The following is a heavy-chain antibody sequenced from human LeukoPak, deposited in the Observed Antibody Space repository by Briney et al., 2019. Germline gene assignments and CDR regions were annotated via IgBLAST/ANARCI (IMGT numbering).Heavy chain of an antibody. CDR3: VKDRKQWLPANFDY. V-gene: IGHV3-23*01. CDR1: GFTFSSYA. CDR2: ISGSGGST. J-gene: IGHJ4*02. D-gene: IGHD6-19*01. Sequence: GGSLRLSCAASGFTFSSYAMSWVRQAPGRGLEWVSAISGSGGSTYYADSVKGRFTISRDNSKNTLYLQMNSLRAEDTAVYYCVKDRKQWLPANFDYWGQGTLVTVSS.